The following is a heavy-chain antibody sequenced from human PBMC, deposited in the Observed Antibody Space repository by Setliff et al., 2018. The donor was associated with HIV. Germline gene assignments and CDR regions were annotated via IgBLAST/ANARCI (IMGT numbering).Heavy chain of an antibody. Sequence: GGSLRLSCAASGFTFSSDAMHWVRQAPGRGLEWVAVIWFDGDIKYYADSVKGRFTISRDNAQKSLHLQMNSLRADDTAVYYCARDDGNWNQGIDSWGQGTLVTVSS. D-gene: IGHD1-1*01. V-gene: IGHV3-33*08. J-gene: IGHJ4*02. CDR1: GFTFSSDA. CDR2: IWFDGDIK. CDR3: ARDDGNWNQGIDS.